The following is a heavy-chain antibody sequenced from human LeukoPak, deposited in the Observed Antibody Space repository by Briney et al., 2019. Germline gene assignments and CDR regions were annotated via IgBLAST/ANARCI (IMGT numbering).Heavy chain of an antibody. J-gene: IGHJ4*02. CDR2: INSDGSAT. Sequence: ERSLRPSCAASGFTFARPWMHWVRQAPGKGLVWVSRINSDGSATAYAGSVKGRFTISRDNAENTLYLQMNSLRAEDTAVYYCARGTAGYHRSYFDYWGQGTLVTVSS. CDR1: GFTFARPW. D-gene: IGHD3-16*02. CDR3: ARGTAGYHRSYFDY. V-gene: IGHV3-74*01.